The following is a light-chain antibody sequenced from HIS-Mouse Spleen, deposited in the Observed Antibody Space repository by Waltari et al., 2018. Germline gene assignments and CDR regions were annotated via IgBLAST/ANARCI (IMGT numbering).Light chain of an antibody. CDR3: CSYAGSSTWV. Sequence: QSALTQPASVSGSPGQSITISCTGTSSDVGGYNLVSWYQQTPGKAPKPMIYEGSKRPSGVSNRFSGSKSGNTASLTISGLQAEDEADYYCCSYAGSSTWVFGGGTKLTVL. CDR1: SSDVGGYNL. CDR2: EGS. J-gene: IGLJ3*02. V-gene: IGLV2-23*01.